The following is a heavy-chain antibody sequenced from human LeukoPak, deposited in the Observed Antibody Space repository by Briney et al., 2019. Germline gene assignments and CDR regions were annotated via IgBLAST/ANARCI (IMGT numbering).Heavy chain of an antibody. CDR2: IYYSGST. CDR1: GGSISSSGYY. V-gene: IGHV4-39*07. J-gene: IGHJ6*03. CDR3: ARVTTGRDSGYYYYMDV. D-gene: IGHD1-1*01. Sequence: SETLSLTCTVSGGSISSSGYYWGWIRQPPGKGLEWIGTIYYSGSTYYNPSLKSRVTISVDTSKNQFSLKLTSVTAADTAVYYCARVTTGRDSGYYYYMDVWGKGTTVTVSS.